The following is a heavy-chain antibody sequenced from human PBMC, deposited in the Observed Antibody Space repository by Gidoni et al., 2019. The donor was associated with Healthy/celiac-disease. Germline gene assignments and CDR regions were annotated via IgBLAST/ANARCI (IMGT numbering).Heavy chain of an antibody. CDR2: ISSSSSTI. Sequence: QVQLLESGAGLVKTGGSLRLSYAASGFTFRDYYMSWIRKAPGKRLEWVSYISSSSSTIYYADSLKGRFTISRDNAKNSLYLQMNSLRAEDTAVYYCARARTAGGGASGWVDYWGQGTLVTVSS. CDR1: GFTFRDYY. V-gene: IGHV3-11*01. J-gene: IGHJ4*02. D-gene: IGHD1-26*01. CDR3: ARARTAGGGASGWVDY.